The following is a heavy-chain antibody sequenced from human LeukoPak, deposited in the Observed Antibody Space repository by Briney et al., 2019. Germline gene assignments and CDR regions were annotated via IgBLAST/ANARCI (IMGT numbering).Heavy chain of an antibody. J-gene: IGHJ4*01. CDR3: ARDYKWELRYFDY. Sequence: TPSESLSLTCSVSGGSISSYYWSWIRQPAGKGLEWIGRIYTSGSTNHNPSLKSRVTMSVDTSKNQFSLKLSSVTAADTAVYYCARDYKWELRYFDYWGHGTLVSVSP. CDR2: IYTSGST. CDR1: GGSISSYY. V-gene: IGHV4-4*07. D-gene: IGHD1-26*01.